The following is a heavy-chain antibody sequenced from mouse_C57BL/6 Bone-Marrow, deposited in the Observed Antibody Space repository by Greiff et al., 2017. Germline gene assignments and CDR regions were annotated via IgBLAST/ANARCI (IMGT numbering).Heavy chain of an antibody. CDR1: GYTFTSYG. CDR3: ARGKDFWYCDV. Sequence: QVQLKESGAELARPGASVKLSCKASGYTFTSYGISWVKQRTGQGLEWIGEIYPRSGNTYYNEKFKGKATLTADKSSSTAYMELRSLTSEDSAVYFCARGKDFWYCDVWGTGTTVTVSS. V-gene: IGHV1-81*01. J-gene: IGHJ1*03. CDR2: IYPRSGNT.